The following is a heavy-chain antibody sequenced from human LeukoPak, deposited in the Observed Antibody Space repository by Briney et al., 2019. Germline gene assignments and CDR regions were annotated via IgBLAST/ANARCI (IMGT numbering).Heavy chain of an antibody. CDR2: ISAYNGNT. V-gene: IGHV1-18*01. CDR1: GYTFTSYG. Sequence: ASVKVSCKASGYTFTSYGISWVRQAPGQGLEWMGWISAYNGNTNYAQKLQGRVTMTTDTSTSTAYMELRSLRSDDTAVYYCARAVKHSSESNYYYYGMDVWGQGTTVTVSS. D-gene: IGHD6-19*01. J-gene: IGHJ6*02. CDR3: ARAVKHSSESNYYYYGMDV.